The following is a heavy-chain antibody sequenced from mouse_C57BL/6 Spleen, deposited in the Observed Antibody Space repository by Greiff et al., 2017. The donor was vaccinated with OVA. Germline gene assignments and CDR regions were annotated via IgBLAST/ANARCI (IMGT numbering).Heavy chain of an antibody. CDR3: AREGNYGTYYFDY. D-gene: IGHD2-1*01. CDR2: IYPGSGST. V-gene: IGHV1-55*01. Sequence: QVHVKQSGAELVKPGASVKMSCKASGYTFTSYWITWVKQRPGQGLEWIGDIYPGSGSTNYNEKFKSKATLTVDTSSSTAYMQLSSLTSEDSAVYYCAREGNYGTYYFDYWGQGTTLTVSS. CDR1: GYTFTSYW. J-gene: IGHJ2*01.